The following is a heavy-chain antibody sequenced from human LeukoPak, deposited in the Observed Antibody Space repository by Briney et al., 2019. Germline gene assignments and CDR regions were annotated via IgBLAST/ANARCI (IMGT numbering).Heavy chain of an antibody. CDR2: INPNSGGT. Sequence: ASVNVSCKASGYTFTGYFLHWVRQAPGQGLEWMGWINPNSGGTTFAQKFQGRVTMTRDTSISTAYMELSRRRSDDTAVYYCARVFNYYDTSGYYTWGQGTLVTVSS. J-gene: IGHJ5*02. D-gene: IGHD3-22*01. CDR1: GYTFTGYF. V-gene: IGHV1-2*02. CDR3: ARVFNYYDTSGYYT.